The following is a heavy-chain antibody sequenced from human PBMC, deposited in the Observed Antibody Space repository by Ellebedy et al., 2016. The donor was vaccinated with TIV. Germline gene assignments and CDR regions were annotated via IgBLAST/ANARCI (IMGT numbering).Heavy chain of an antibody. J-gene: IGHJ3*02. D-gene: IGHD6-13*01. CDR3: AKEGAGYSSRVGNDAFDI. CDR2: ISGSGGST. Sequence: GESLKISCAASGFTFSSYAMSWVRQAPGKGLEWVSAISGSGGSTYYADSVKGRFTISRDNSKNTLYQQMNSLRAEDTAVYYCAKEGAGYSSRVGNDAFDIWGQGTMVTVSS. CDR1: GFTFSSYA. V-gene: IGHV3-23*01.